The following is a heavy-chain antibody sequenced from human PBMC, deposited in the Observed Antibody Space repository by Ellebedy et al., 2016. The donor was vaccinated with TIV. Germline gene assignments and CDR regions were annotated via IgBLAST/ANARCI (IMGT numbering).Heavy chain of an antibody. V-gene: IGHV3-23*01. Sequence: GESLKISCAASGFTFSNYAMSWVRQAPGKGPEWVSAISGSAITTYYADSVKGRFTISRDNSKNTLYLQLNSLRVDDTVVYYCATFDYYHHWGQGTLVTVSS. CDR1: GFTFSNYA. CDR2: ISGSAITT. J-gene: IGHJ1*01. CDR3: ATFDYYHH.